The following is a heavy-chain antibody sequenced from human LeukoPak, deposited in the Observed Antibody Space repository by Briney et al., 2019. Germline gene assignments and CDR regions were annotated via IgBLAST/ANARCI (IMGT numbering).Heavy chain of an antibody. CDR3: ARRINGSGRPYYYYYMDV. Sequence: PSETLSLTCTVSGGSISSYYWSWIRQPPGKGLEWIGYIYYSGSTNYNPSLKSRVTISVDTSKNQFSLKLSSVTAADTAVYYCARRINGSGRPYYYYYMDVWGKGTTVTVSS. V-gene: IGHV4-59*08. D-gene: IGHD3-10*01. J-gene: IGHJ6*03. CDR2: IYYSGST. CDR1: GGSISSYY.